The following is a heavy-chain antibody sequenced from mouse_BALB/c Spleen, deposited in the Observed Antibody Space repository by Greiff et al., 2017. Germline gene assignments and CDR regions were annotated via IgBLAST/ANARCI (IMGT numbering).Heavy chain of an antibody. CDR3: ARGEYGNYYFDD. J-gene: IGHJ2*01. Sequence: QVQLQQPGAELVMPGASVKMSCKASGYTFTDYWMHWVKQRPGQGLEWIGAIDTSDSYTSYNQKFKGKATLTVDESSSTAYMQLSSLTSEDSAVYYCARGEYGNYYFDDWGQGTTLTVSS. V-gene: IGHV1-69*01. D-gene: IGHD2-10*02. CDR2: IDTSDSYT. CDR1: GYTFTDYW.